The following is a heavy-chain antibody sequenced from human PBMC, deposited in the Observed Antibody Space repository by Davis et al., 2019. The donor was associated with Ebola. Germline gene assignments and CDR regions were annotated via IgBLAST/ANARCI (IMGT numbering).Heavy chain of an antibody. CDR2: ISYDGSNK. Sequence: PGGSLRLSCAASGFTFSSYAMHWVRQAPGKGLEWVAVISYDGSNKYYADSVKGRFTISRDNSKNTLYLQMNSLRAEDTAVYYCAKEGQYYDFWSGYRYDAFDIWGQGTMVTVSS. CDR1: GFTFSSYA. CDR3: AKEGQYYDFWSGYRYDAFDI. J-gene: IGHJ3*02. V-gene: IGHV3-30-3*02. D-gene: IGHD3-3*01.